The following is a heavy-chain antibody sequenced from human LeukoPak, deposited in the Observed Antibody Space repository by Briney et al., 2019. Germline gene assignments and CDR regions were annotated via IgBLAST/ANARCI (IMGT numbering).Heavy chain of an antibody. V-gene: IGHV1-69*13. CDR1: GGTFSSYA. D-gene: IGHD5-18*01. Sequence: SVKVSCKASGGTFSSYAISWVRQAPGQGLEWMGGIIPIFGTANYAQKFQGRVTITADESTSTAYMELSSLRSEDTAVYYCARDLYSYGTNFDYWGQGTLVTVSS. CDR2: IIPIFGTA. CDR3: ARDLYSYGTNFDY. J-gene: IGHJ4*02.